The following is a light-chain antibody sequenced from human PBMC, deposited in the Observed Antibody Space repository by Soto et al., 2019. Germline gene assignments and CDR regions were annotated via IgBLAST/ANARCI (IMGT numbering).Light chain of an antibody. J-gene: IGLJ2*01. CDR1: SSDIGTYNS. CDR3: CSYTSTYTLV. Sequence: QSVLTQPASVSGSPGQSITISCTGTSSDIGTYNSVSWYQHHPGKAPKLLIFEVIDRPSGVSDHFSGSKSGNTASLTISGLQPEDEADYYCCSYTSTYTLVFGGGTKVTLL. V-gene: IGLV2-14*01. CDR2: EVI.